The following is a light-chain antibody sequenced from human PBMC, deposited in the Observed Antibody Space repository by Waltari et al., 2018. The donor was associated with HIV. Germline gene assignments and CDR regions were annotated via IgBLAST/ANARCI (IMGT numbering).Light chain of an antibody. CDR3: QAYDDRLDGSKI. J-gene: IGLJ2*01. V-gene: IGLV1-40*01. Sequence: SMLTQPPSVSGAPGQRVTISCTGSSSNLGAGYRVHWYQPVPGTAPKLLIEDNANRPSGGPDRVSCAKSGTSASLAISGLQAEDEAEYYCQAYDDRLDGSKIFGGGTKVTVL. CDR1: SSNLGAGYR. CDR2: DNA.